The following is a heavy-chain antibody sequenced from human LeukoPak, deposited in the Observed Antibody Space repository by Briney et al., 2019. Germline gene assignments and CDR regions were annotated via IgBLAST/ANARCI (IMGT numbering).Heavy chain of an antibody. D-gene: IGHD6-19*01. CDR1: GFTFSSYS. J-gene: IGHJ4*02. Sequence: PGGSLRLSCAASGFTFSSYSMNWVRQAPGMGLEWVSSISSSSSYIYYADSVKGRFTISRDNAKNSLYLQMNSLRAEDTAVYYCARKNLSSGWYYVYWGQGTLVTVSS. V-gene: IGHV3-21*01. CDR2: ISSSSSYI. CDR3: ARKNLSSGWYYVY.